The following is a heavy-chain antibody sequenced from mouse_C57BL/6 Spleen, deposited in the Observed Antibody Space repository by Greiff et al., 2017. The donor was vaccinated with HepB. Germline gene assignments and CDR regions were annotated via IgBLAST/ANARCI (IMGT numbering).Heavy chain of an antibody. V-gene: IGHV1-63*01. CDR1: GYTFTNYW. CDR3: ARGANWDPWYFDV. J-gene: IGHJ1*03. CDR2: IYPGGGYT. D-gene: IGHD4-1*01. Sequence: VQLQQSGAELVRPGTSVKMSCKASGYTFTNYWIGWAKQRPGHGLEWIGDIYPGGGYTNYNEKFKGKATLTADKSSSTAYMQFSSLTSEDSAIYYCARGANWDPWYFDVWGTGTTVTVSS.